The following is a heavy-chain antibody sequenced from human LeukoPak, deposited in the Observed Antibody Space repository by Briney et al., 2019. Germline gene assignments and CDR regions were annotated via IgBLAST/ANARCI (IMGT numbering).Heavy chain of an antibody. CDR3: ARLLLWFGELSYYYYMDV. Sequence: ASVKVSCKASGYTFTSYGISWVRQAPGQGLEWMGWISAYNGNTNYAQKLQGRVTTTTDTSTSTAYMELRSLRSDDTAVYYCARLLLWFGELSYYYYMDVWGKGTTVTVSS. J-gene: IGHJ6*03. V-gene: IGHV1-18*01. CDR2: ISAYNGNT. CDR1: GYTFTSYG. D-gene: IGHD3-10*01.